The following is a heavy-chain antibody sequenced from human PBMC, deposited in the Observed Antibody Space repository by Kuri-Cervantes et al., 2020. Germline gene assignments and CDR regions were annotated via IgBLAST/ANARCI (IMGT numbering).Heavy chain of an antibody. V-gene: IGHV5-51*01. Sequence: GESLKISCKGSGYIFTNYWIGWVRQMPGKGLEWMGIIYPSDSDTRYSPSFEGQVTISVDKYITTAYLQWSNLKASDIAMYYCARLMGPITVAGANYWGQGTLVTVSS. CDR3: ARLMGPITVAGANY. CDR1: GYIFTNYW. J-gene: IGHJ4*02. CDR2: IYPSDSDT. D-gene: IGHD6-19*01.